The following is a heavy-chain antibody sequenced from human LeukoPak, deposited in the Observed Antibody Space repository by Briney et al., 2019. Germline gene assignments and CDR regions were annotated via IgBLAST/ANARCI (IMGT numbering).Heavy chain of an antibody. CDR2: IYPGDSDT. V-gene: IGHV5-51*01. Sequence: ASVKVSCKASGHTFTSYWIGWVRQMPGKGLEWMGIIYPGDSDTRYSPSFQGQVTISADKSISTAYLQWSSLKASDTAMYYCARPITAVKADAFDIWGQGTMVTVSS. CDR1: GHTFTSYW. J-gene: IGHJ3*02. CDR3: ARPITAVKADAFDI. D-gene: IGHD3-16*01.